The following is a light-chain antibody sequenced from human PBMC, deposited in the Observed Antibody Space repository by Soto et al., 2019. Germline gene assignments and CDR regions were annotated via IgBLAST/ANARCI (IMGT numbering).Light chain of an antibody. J-gene: IGKJ2*01. CDR2: GAS. V-gene: IGKV3-20*01. CDR3: QQYDSSPYT. Sequence: EIVLTQSPGTLSLSPGERATLSCRASQSVSSNYLAWYQQKPGQAPRLLIYGASSRATGIPDRFSGSGSGTDFTLTISRLEPEDFAVYYCQQYDSSPYTSGRGTKLEMK. CDR1: QSVSSNY.